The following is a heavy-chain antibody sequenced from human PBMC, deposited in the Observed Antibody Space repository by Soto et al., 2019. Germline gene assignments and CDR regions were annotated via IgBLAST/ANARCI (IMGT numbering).Heavy chain of an antibody. Sequence: EVQLVESGGGLVQPGGSLRLSCAASGFTFSSYWMSWVRQAPGKGLEWVANIKQDGSEKYYVDSVKGRFTISRDNAKNSLYLQMNSLRAEDTAVYYCARVTPDSSGYRLEGYFDYWGQGTLVTVSS. CDR3: ARVTPDSSGYRLEGYFDY. D-gene: IGHD3-22*01. J-gene: IGHJ4*02. CDR1: GFTFSSYW. CDR2: IKQDGSEK. V-gene: IGHV3-7*03.